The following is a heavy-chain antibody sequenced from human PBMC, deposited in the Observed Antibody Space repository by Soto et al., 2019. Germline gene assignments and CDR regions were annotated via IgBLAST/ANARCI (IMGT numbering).Heavy chain of an antibody. D-gene: IGHD6-13*01. V-gene: IGHV4-39*01. CDR3: ARQAELGIAAAVDY. Sequence: SETLSLTCTVSGGATTSDNYWTWIRQPPGKGLEWIGSIYYSGSTYYNPSLKSRVTISVDTSKNQFSLKLSSVTAADTAVYYCARQAELGIAAAVDYWGQGTLVTVSS. CDR1: GGATTSDNY. J-gene: IGHJ4*02. CDR2: IYYSGST.